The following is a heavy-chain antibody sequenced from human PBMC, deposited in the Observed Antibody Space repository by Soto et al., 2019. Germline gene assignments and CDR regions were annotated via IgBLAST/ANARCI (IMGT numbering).Heavy chain of an antibody. CDR1: GASVSSENYY. V-gene: IGHV4-61*01. CDR3: ARGVFRFLQWFDP. D-gene: IGHD3-3*01. J-gene: IGHJ5*02. CDR2: VYYSGST. Sequence: SETLSLTCTVSGASVSSENYYLICIRQPPWNGLELIGYVYYSGSTSYNPSLKSRATISLDTYRNQFSLKMTSMTSADTAFYYCARGVFRFLQWFDPWGQGTLVTVSS.